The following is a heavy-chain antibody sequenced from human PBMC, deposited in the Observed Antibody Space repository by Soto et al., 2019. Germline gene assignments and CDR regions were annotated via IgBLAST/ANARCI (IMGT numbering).Heavy chain of an antibody. V-gene: IGHV4-61*01. D-gene: IGHD1-1*01. J-gene: IGHJ3*02. CDR3: ARVERGTATTVVDAFDI. CDR1: GGFVSSGSYY. CDR2: MSHSGGT. Sequence: PPETLSLTCAVYGGFVSSGSYYWSWIRQPPGKGLEWIGEMSHSGGTHFNPSLKSRVTISVDTSKNQFSLKMSSVTAADTALYYCARVERGTATTVVDAFDIWGPGTMVTVSS.